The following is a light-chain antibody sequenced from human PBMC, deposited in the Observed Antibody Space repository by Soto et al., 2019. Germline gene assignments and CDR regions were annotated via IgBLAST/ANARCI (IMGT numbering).Light chain of an antibody. CDR3: QQNFNFPRT. CDR1: QTIDTY. V-gene: IGKV1-39*01. J-gene: IGKJ1*01. Sequence: DIQLTQSPSSLSASVGDRVTITCRASQTIDTYVNWYQHKPGTAPKVLIYAATYLQNGVPSRFSGTGSGADFTLTISSLKPEDFATYDSQQNFNFPRTFGQGTKVDIK. CDR2: AAT.